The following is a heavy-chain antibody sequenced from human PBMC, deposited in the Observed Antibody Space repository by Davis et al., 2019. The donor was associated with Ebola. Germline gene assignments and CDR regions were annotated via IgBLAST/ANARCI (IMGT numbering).Heavy chain of an antibody. CDR2: INHSGST. CDR3: ARATGIFWSGYYRWDV. J-gene: IGHJ6*02. D-gene: IGHD3-3*01. V-gene: IGHV4-34*01. CDR1: GFTFSNAW. Sequence: ESLKISCAASGFTFSNAWMSWVRQPPGKGLEWIGEINHSGSTNYNPSLKSRVTISVDTSKNQFSLKLSSVTAADTAVYYCARATGIFWSGYYRWDVWGQGTTVTVSS.